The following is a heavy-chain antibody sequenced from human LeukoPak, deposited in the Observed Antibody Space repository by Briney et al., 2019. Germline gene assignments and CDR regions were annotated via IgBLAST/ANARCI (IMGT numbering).Heavy chain of an antibody. CDR1: GGSFSGYY. J-gene: IGHJ4*02. CDR3: ARGKRWLQPLDY. V-gene: IGHV4-34*01. Sequence: SETLSLTYAVYGGSFSGYYWSWIRQPPGKGLEWIGEINHSGGTNYNPSLKSRVTISVDTSKNQFSLKLSSVTAADTAVYYCARGKRWLQPLDYWGQGTLVTVSS. CDR2: INHSGGT. D-gene: IGHD5-24*01.